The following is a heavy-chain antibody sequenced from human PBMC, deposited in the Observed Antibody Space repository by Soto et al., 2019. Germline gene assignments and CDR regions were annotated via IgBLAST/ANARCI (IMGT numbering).Heavy chain of an antibody. CDR1: GCSISSGGYY. V-gene: IGHV4-31*03. Sequence: TLSLTCTVSGCSISSGGYYWSWIRQHPGKGLEWIGYIYYSGRTYYNPSLHSRVSIAVDTTENQFSLKLTSVTAADTSVYYCARGSFSSSSSWFDPWGRGTLVTVSS. D-gene: IGHD6-6*01. CDR2: IYYSGRT. CDR3: ARGSFSSSSSWFDP. J-gene: IGHJ5*02.